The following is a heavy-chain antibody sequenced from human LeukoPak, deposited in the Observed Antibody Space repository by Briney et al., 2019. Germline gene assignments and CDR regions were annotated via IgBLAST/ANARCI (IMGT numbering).Heavy chain of an antibody. D-gene: IGHD3-22*01. CDR2: ISSSSSYI. V-gene: IGHV3-21*01. CDR3: ARDYYDSSGYAYDY. Sequence: GGSLRLSCAASGFTFSTYAMSWVRQAPGNGLEWVSSISSSSSYIYYADSVKGRFTISRDNAKNSLYLQMNSLRAEDTAVYYCARDYYDSSGYAYDYWGQGTLVTVSS. J-gene: IGHJ4*02. CDR1: GFTFSTYA.